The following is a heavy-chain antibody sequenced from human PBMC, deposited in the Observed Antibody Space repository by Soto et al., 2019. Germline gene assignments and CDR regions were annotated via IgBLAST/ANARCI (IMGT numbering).Heavy chain of an antibody. CDR3: APYYYDSSGYYGNWFDP. CDR1: GGSFSGYY. J-gene: IGHJ5*02. D-gene: IGHD3-22*01. Sequence: SETLSLTCAVYGGSFSGYYWSWIRQPPGKGLEWIGEINHSGSTNYNPSLKSRVTISVDTSKNQFSLKLSSVTAADTAVYYCAPYYYDSSGYYGNWFDPWGQGTLVTVSS. V-gene: IGHV4-34*01. CDR2: INHSGST.